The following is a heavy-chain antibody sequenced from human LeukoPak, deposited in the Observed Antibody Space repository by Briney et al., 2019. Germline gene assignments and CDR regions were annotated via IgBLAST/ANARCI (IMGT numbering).Heavy chain of an antibody. V-gene: IGHV3-23*01. Sequence: GGSLRLSCAASGFTFSSYAMSWVRQAPGKGLEWVSAISGSGGSTYYADSVEGRFTISRDNSKNTLYLQMNSLRAEDTAVYYCAKTPKQYQLLENFDYWGQGTLVTVSS. CDR1: GFTFSSYA. CDR3: AKTPKQYQLLENFDY. CDR2: ISGSGGST. D-gene: IGHD2-2*01. J-gene: IGHJ4*02.